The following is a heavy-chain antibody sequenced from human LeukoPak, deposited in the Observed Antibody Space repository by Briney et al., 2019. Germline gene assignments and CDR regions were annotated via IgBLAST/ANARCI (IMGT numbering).Heavy chain of an antibody. J-gene: IGHJ3*02. CDR3: ARGERSVAVAGRDAFDI. CDR1: GYTFTTYN. V-gene: IGHV1-18*01. D-gene: IGHD6-19*01. CDR2: ISAYNGNT. Sequence: GASVKVSCKASGYTFTTYNINWVRQAPGQGLEWMGWISAYNGNTNYAQKLEGRVTMTTDTSTSTAYMELRSLRSDDTAVYYCARGERSVAVAGRDAFDIWGQGTMVTVSS.